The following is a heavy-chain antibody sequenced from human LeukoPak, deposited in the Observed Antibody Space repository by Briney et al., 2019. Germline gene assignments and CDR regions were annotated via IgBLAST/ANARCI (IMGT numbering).Heavy chain of an antibody. D-gene: IGHD6-19*01. CDR3: ARVMGSGWYSYYGMDV. J-gene: IGHJ6*02. V-gene: IGHV3-64*01. CDR1: GFTFSSYA. CDR2: ISSNGGST. Sequence: PGGSLRLSCAASGFTFSSYAMHWVRQAPGKGLEYVSAISSNGGSTYYANSVKGRFTISRDNSKNTLYLQMGSLRAEDMAVHYCARVMGSGWYSYYGMDVWGQGTTVTVSS.